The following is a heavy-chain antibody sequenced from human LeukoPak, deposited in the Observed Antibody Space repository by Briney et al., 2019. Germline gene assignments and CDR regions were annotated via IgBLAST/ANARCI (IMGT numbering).Heavy chain of an antibody. J-gene: IGHJ4*02. Sequence: PSETLSLTCTVSGGSISSSSHYWGWIRQPPGKGLEWIGSIYYSGSIYHNPSLKSRVTLSIDTSENQISLKLSSVTAADTAVYYCAKDMQTWPRFPAYWGQGPLVTVSS. V-gene: IGHV4-39*07. CDR3: AKDMQTWPRFPAY. CDR2: IYYSGSI. D-gene: IGHD5-12*01. CDR1: GGSISSSSHY.